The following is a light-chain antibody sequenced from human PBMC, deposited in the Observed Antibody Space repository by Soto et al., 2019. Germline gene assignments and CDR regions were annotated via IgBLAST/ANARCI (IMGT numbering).Light chain of an antibody. CDR3: QQYATSPLA. CDR1: QSLSSNF. J-gene: IGKJ4*01. CDR2: DSS. Sequence: EIVLTQSPATLSLSPGERATLSCRASQSLSSNFLAWYQQKPGQPPRLLIYDSSTRATGFPDRFSGSGSGTDFTLTISRLEPEDFAVYFCQQYATSPLAFGGGTKVDIK. V-gene: IGKV3-20*01.